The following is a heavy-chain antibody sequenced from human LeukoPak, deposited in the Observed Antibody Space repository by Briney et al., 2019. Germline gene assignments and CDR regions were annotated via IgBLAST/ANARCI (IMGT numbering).Heavy chain of an antibody. CDR1: GFTFSSYG. V-gene: IGHV3-30*03. CDR3: ARDSAAGRLFDY. Sequence: GGSLRLSCAASGFTFSSYGMHWVRQAPGKGLEWVAVISYDGSNKYYADSVKGRFTISRDNSKNTLYLQMNSLRAEDTAVYYCARDSAAGRLFDYWGQGTLVTVSS. CDR2: ISYDGSNK. D-gene: IGHD6-13*01. J-gene: IGHJ4*02.